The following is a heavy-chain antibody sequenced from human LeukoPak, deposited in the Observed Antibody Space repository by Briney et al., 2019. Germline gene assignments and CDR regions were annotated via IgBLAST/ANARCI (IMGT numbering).Heavy chain of an antibody. CDR1: GFTLSSYA. CDR2: ISGGGATT. J-gene: IGHJ4*02. Sequence: GGSLRLSCAASGFTLSSYAMSWVRQAPGKGLEWVSVISGGGATTYYTDSVKGRFTISRDNSKNTLYPQMSSLRVEDTAVYYCTRHDSQRHSWSSCFDYWGQGTLVTVSS. CDR3: TRHDSQRHSWSSCFDY. D-gene: IGHD6-13*01. V-gene: IGHV3-23*01.